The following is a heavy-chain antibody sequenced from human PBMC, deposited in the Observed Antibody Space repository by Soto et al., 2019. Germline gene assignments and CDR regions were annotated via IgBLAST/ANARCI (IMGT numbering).Heavy chain of an antibody. V-gene: IGHV2-26*01. CDR3: ARIISYDSSGYYYYGMDV. J-gene: IGHJ6*02. Sequence: QVTLKESGPVLVKPTETLTLTCTVSGFSLSNARMGVSWIRQPPGKALEWLAHIFSNDEKSYSTSLKSRLTISKDTSKSQVVLTMTNMDPVDTATYYCARIISYDSSGYYYYGMDVWGQGTTVTVSS. CDR2: IFSNDEK. CDR1: GFSLSNARMG. D-gene: IGHD3-22*01.